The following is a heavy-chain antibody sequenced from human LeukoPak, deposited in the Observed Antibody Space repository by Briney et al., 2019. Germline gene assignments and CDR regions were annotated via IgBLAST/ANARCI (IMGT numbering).Heavy chain of an antibody. CDR2: INAGNGNT. CDR3: ARDWGILTGYYMGANLQH. V-gene: IGHV1-3*01. CDR1: GYTFTNYA. J-gene: IGHJ1*01. D-gene: IGHD3-9*01. Sequence: ASVKVSCKASGYTFTNYAMHWVRQAPGQRLEWMGWINAGNGNTKYSQNFQGRVTITRDTSASTAHMELSSLRSEDTAVYYCARDWGILTGYYMGANLQHWGQGTLVTVSS.